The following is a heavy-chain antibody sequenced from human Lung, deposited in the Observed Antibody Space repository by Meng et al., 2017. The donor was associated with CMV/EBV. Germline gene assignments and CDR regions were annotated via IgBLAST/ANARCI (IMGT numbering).Heavy chain of an antibody. CDR3: ARAPYCSSTSCYKRGGYYFDY. CDR2: ISSSSSYI. CDR1: GFTFSSYS. J-gene: IGHJ4*02. D-gene: IGHD2-2*02. V-gene: IGHV3-21*01. Sequence: SXAASGFTFSSYSMNWVRQAPGKGLEWVSSISSSSSYIYYADSVKGRFTISRDNAKNSLYLQMNSLRAEDTAVYYCARAPYCSSTSCYKRGGYYFDYWXQGTXVPVSS.